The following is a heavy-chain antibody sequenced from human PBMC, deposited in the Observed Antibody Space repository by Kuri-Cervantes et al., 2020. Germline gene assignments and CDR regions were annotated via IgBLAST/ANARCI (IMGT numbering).Heavy chain of an antibody. D-gene: IGHD1-26*01. Sequence: GESLKISCAASGFTFSNYWMSWVRQAPGRGLEWVANTKYDEGEKYYVDSVKGRFTISRDNSKNTLYLQMNSLRAEDTAVYYCARAIVGAGVYYYYGMDVWGQGTTVTVSS. CDR2: TKYDEGEK. CDR3: ARAIVGAGVYYYYGMDV. CDR1: GFTFSNYW. J-gene: IGHJ6*02. V-gene: IGHV3-7*03.